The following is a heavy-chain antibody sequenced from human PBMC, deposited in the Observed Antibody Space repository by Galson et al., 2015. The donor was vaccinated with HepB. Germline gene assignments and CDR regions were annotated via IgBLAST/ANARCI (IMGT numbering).Heavy chain of an antibody. CDR1: GFTFSSYG. Sequence: SLRLSCAASGFTFSSYGMHWVRQAPGKGLEWVAVISYDGSNKCYADSVKGRFTISRDNSKNTLYLQMNSLRAEDTAVYYCAKGSSALDYWGQGTLVTVSS. D-gene: IGHD6-13*01. CDR2: ISYDGSNK. CDR3: AKGSSALDY. J-gene: IGHJ4*02. V-gene: IGHV3-30*18.